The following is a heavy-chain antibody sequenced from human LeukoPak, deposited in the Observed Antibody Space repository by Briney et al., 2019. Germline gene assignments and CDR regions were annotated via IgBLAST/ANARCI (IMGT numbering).Heavy chain of an antibody. Sequence: PGGSLRLSCAASGFTFSSYVMSWVRQTPGKGPEWVSGLSASGDQTYYADSVKGRFTISRDSSKNTMFLQMNNLRVEDTATYYCAKPSGDYEYFDYWGQGALVSVSS. V-gene: IGHV3-23*01. CDR2: LSASGDQT. CDR3: AKPSGDYEYFDY. CDR1: GFTFSSYV. D-gene: IGHD3-22*01. J-gene: IGHJ4*02.